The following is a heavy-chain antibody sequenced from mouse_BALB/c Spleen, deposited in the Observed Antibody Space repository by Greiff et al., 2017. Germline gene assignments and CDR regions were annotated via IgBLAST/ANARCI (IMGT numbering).Heavy chain of an antibody. V-gene: IGHV1-7*01. CDR1: GYTFTSYW. J-gene: IGHJ1*01. CDR3: ARRRDLLRYFDV. Sequence: VQVVESGAELAKPGASVKMSCKASGYTFTSYWMHWVKQRPGQGLEWIGYINPSTGYTEYNQKFKDKATLTADKSSSTAYMQLSSLTSEDSAVYYCARRRDLLRYFDVWGAGTTVTVSS. CDR2: INPSTGYT. D-gene: IGHD1-1*01.